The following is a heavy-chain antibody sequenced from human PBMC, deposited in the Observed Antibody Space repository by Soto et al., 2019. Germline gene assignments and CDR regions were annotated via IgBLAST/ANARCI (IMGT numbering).Heavy chain of an antibody. V-gene: IGHV3-33*01. Sequence: QVQLVESGGGVVQPGMSLRLSCAASGYTFIRYGMHWVRQAPGKGLEWLAVIWYDGSNKYYADSVKGRFTISRDNSKNTVCLEMDSLRVEDTAMYYCARDGSGGAWGWFAPWGQGTLVSVSS. D-gene: IGHD3-10*01. J-gene: IGHJ5*02. CDR2: IWYDGSNK. CDR1: GYTFIRYG. CDR3: ARDGSGGAWGWFAP.